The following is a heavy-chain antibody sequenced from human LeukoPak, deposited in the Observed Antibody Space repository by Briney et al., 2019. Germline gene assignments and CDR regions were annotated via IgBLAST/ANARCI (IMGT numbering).Heavy chain of an antibody. CDR2: ISDDGGNT. J-gene: IGHJ4*02. CDR3: AGDYPDY. D-gene: IGHD4-17*01. V-gene: IGHV3-30-3*01. Sequence: GGSLRLSCAASGSTFSSYAVHWVRQAPGKGLEWVAVISDDGGNTYYAGSVKGRFTISRDNSKNMLYLQMNSLRAEDTAVYYCAGDYPDYWGQGTLVTVSS. CDR1: GSTFSSYA.